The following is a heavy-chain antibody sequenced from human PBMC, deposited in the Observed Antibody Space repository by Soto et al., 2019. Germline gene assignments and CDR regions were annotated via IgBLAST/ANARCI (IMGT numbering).Heavy chain of an antibody. CDR3: ATATSRICSSTSCYRAGFDP. D-gene: IGHD2-2*01. CDR1: GYTLTELS. J-gene: IGHJ5*02. V-gene: IGHV1-24*01. CDR2: FDPEDGET. Sequence: GASVKVSWKVSGYTLTELSMHWVRQAPGIGLEWMGGFDPEDGETIYAQKFQGRVTMTEDTSTDTAYMELSSLRSEDTAVYYCATATSRICSSTSCYRAGFDPWGQGTLVTVSS.